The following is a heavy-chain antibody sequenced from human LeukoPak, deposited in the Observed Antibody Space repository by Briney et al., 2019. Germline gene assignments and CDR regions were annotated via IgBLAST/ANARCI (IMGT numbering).Heavy chain of an antibody. CDR2: INPKSGGRDT. Sequence: ASVKVSCKALEYTFTDYYIHWVRQAPGQGLERMGWINPKSGGRDTNYAQKFRGRVTMTTDTSISTAYMELSRLRSDDTAVYFCAKGHYDGDHPHYDGGSVDSWGQGTHITVSS. V-gene: IGHV1-2*02. CDR3: AKGHYDGDHPHYDGGSVDS. D-gene: IGHD2-21*01. CDR1: EYTFTDYY. J-gene: IGHJ4*02.